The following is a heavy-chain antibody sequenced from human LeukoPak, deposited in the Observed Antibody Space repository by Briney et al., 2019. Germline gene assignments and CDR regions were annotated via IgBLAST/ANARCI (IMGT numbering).Heavy chain of an antibody. D-gene: IGHD6-13*01. Sequence: PSETLSLTCTVSGGSISSSSYYWGWIRQPPGKGLEWIGSIYYSGSTYYNPSLKSRVTISVDTSKNQFSLKLSSVTAADTAVYYCAWHGYSSSWYLDYWGQGTLVTVSS. CDR2: IYYSGST. J-gene: IGHJ4*02. CDR1: GGSISSSSYY. CDR3: AWHGYSSSWYLDY. V-gene: IGHV4-39*01.